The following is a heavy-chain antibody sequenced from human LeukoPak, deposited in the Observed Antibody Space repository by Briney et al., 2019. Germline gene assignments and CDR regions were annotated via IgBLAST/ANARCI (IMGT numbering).Heavy chain of an antibody. CDR3: ARAPSNVSLTAGTKERDV. V-gene: IGHV1-69*04. CDR2: IIPIFGIA. CDR1: GGTFSSYA. J-gene: IGHJ6*02. D-gene: IGHD6-13*01. Sequence: SVKVSCKASGGTFSSYAISWVRQAPGQGLEWMGRIIPIFGIANYAQKFQGRVTITADKSTSTAYMELSSLRSEDTAVYYCARAPSNVSLTAGTKERDVWGQGTTVTVSS.